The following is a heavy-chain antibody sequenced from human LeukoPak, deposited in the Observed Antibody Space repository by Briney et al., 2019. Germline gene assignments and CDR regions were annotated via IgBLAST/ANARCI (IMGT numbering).Heavy chain of an antibody. CDR1: GYTFTSYG. V-gene: IGHV1-8*02. CDR3: ARGQTPLGYGSGEYYMDV. J-gene: IGHJ6*03. CDR2: MNPNSGNT. D-gene: IGHD3-10*01. Sequence: GASVKVSCKASGYTFTSYGISWVRQAPGQGLEWMGWMNPNSGNTGYAQKFQGRVTMTRNTSISTAYMELSSLRSEDTAVYYCARGQTPLGYGSGEYYMDVWGKGTTVTISS.